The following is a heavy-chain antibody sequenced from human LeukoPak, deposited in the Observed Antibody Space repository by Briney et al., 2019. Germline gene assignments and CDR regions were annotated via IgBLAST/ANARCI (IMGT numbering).Heavy chain of an antibody. CDR2: ISGSGGST. Sequence: GGSLRLSCAASGFTFSSYAMSWVRQAPGKGLEWVSAISGSGGSTYYADSVKGRFTISRDNPKNTLYLQMNSLRAEDTAVYFCAPRSVVFRAILVGLHKEPSYFDSWGQGALVTVSS. V-gene: IGHV3-23*01. D-gene: IGHD2-21*01. J-gene: IGHJ4*02. CDR1: GFTFSSYA. CDR3: APRSVVFRAILVGLHKEPSYFDS.